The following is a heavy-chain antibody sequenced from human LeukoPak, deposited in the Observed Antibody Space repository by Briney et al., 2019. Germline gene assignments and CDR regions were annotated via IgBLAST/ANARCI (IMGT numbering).Heavy chain of an antibody. CDR3: ARALGPDSSGSLY. J-gene: IGHJ4*02. V-gene: IGHV3-48*03. CDR2: ISSSGSTI. D-gene: IGHD3-22*01. Sequence: GGSLRLSCAASGFTFSSYEMNWVRQAPGKGLEWVSYISSSGSTIYYADSVKGGFTISRDNVKNSLYLQMNSLRAEDTAVYYCARALGPDSSGSLYWGQGTLVTVSS. CDR1: GFTFSSYE.